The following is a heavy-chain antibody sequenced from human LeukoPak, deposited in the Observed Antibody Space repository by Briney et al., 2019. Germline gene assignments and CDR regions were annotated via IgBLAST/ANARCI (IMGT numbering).Heavy chain of an antibody. CDR1: GFTFSTNS. Sequence: GGSLRLSCAASGFTFSTNSMSWVRQAPGKGLEWVSYITSSGSVIHYSDSVRGRFTISRDNAKSSLYLQMNSLRAEDTAIYYCARDWASPGPTTIWGRGTLVTVSS. D-gene: IGHD1-26*01. CDR3: ARDWASPGPTTI. CDR2: ITSSGSVI. J-gene: IGHJ4*02. V-gene: IGHV3-48*01.